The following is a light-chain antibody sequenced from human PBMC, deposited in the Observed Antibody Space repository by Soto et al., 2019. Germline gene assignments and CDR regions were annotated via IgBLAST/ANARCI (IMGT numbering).Light chain of an antibody. CDR1: SGDVGSYNL. Sequence: QSALTQPASLSGSPGQSITISCTGTSGDVGSYNLVSWYQQHPGKAPKLMIYEGSKRPSGVSNRFSGSKSGNTASLTISGLQSKDEADYYCCSYAGSSTFEVFGGGTKLTVL. J-gene: IGLJ2*01. V-gene: IGLV2-23*03. CDR3: CSYAGSSTFEV. CDR2: EGS.